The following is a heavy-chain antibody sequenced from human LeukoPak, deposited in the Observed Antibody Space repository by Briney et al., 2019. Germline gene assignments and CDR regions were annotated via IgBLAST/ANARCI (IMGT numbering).Heavy chain of an antibody. CDR2: ISSSGSTI. CDR1: GFTFSSYW. V-gene: IGHV3-48*04. Sequence: GGSLRLSCAASGFTFSSYWMSWVRQAPGKGLEWVSYISSSGSTIYYADSVKGRFTISRDNAKNSLYLQMNSLRAEDTALYYCAKDMALGYGSGTFAAFDIWGQGTMVTVSS. D-gene: IGHD3-10*01. J-gene: IGHJ3*02. CDR3: AKDMALGYGSGTFAAFDI.